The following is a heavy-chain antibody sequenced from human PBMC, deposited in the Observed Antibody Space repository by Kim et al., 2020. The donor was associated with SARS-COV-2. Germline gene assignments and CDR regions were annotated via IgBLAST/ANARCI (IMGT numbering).Heavy chain of an antibody. CDR2: IYYSGST. V-gene: IGHV4-39*01. CDR1: GGSISSSSYY. Sequence: SETLSLTCTVSGGSISSSSYYWGWIRQPPGKGLEWIGSIYYSGSTYYNLSLKSRVTISVDTSKNQFSLKLSSVTAADTAVYYCARHDPQWLRFENYFDYWGQGTLVTVSS. CDR3: ARHDPQWLRFENYFDY. J-gene: IGHJ4*02. D-gene: IGHD5-12*01.